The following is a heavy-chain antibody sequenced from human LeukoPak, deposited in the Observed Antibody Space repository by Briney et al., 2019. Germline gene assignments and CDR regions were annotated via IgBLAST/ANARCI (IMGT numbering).Heavy chain of an antibody. CDR3: AREVRGVIAANWFDP. Sequence: ASVKVSCKASGYTFTSYGISWVRQAPGQGLEWMGWISAYNGNTNYAQKLQGRDTMTTDTSTSTAYMELRSLRSDDTAVYYCAREVRGVIAANWFDPWGQGTLVTVSS. D-gene: IGHD3-10*01. CDR1: GYTFTSYG. V-gene: IGHV1-18*01. J-gene: IGHJ5*02. CDR2: ISAYNGNT.